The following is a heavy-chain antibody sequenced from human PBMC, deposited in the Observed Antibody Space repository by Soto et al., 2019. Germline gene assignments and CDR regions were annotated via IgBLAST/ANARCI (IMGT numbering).Heavy chain of an antibody. CDR1: GFTFSDYY. CDR2: INNSSSYT. Sequence: QVQLVESGGGLVKPGGSLRLSCAASGFTFSDYYMSWIRQAPGKGLEWISYINNSSSYTNYADSVKGRFTISRDNAKNSLYLPMNSLRAEDTAVYYCARTIAAAGGRRYFDLWGRGTLVTVSS. V-gene: IGHV3-11*05. CDR3: ARTIAAAGGRRYFDL. J-gene: IGHJ2*01. D-gene: IGHD6-13*01.